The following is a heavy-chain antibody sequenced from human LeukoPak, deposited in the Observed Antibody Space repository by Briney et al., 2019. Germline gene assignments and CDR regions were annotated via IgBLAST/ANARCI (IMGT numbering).Heavy chain of an antibody. CDR1: GFTVSSNS. J-gene: IGHJ4*02. D-gene: IGHD5-12*01. V-gene: IGHV3-30*04. CDR2: ISYDGSNK. Sequence: GGSLRLSCTVSGFTVSSNSWSWVRQAPGKGLEWVAVISYDGSNKYYADSVKGRFTISRDNSKNTLYLQMNSLRAEDTAVYYCARDRGYSGYDRLDYWGQGTLVTVSS. CDR3: ARDRGYSGYDRLDY.